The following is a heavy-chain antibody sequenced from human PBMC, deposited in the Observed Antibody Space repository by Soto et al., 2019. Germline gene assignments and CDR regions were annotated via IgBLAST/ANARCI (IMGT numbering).Heavy chain of an antibody. J-gene: IGHJ4*02. Sequence: EVQLVESGGGLVKPGGSLRLSCAASGFTFSTYNMNWVRQAPGKGLEWVSSINGRSNYVYYADSVKGRFTISRDNAKNSLYLQMNSLRAEDTALYYCAREDGIVGDNSAFDYWGQGTLVTVSS. CDR3: AREDGIVGDNSAFDY. V-gene: IGHV3-21*01. CDR1: GFTFSTYN. D-gene: IGHD1-26*01. CDR2: INGRSNYV.